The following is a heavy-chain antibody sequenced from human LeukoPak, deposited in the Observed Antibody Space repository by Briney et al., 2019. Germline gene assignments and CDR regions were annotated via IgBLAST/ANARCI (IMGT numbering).Heavy chain of an antibody. D-gene: IGHD6-19*01. CDR1: GYTFTSYY. CDR2: INPSGGST. J-gene: IGHJ4*02. CDR3: ARDVGQWLVNPDY. Sequence: GASVKLSCKASGYTFTSYYMHWVRQAPGQGLEWMGIINPSGGSTSYAQKFQGRVTMTRNTSTSTVYMELSSLRSDDTAVYYCARDVGQWLVNPDYWGQGTLVTVSS. V-gene: IGHV1-46*01.